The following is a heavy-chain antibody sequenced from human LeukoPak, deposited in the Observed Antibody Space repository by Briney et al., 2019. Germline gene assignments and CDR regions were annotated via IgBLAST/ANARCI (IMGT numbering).Heavy chain of an antibody. Sequence: ASVKVSCKASGGTFSSYAISWLRQAPGQGLEWMGGIIPIFGTANYAQKFQGRVTITADESTSTAYMELSSLRSEDTAVYYCARGGEYSSPAVPGYFDYWGQGTLVTVSS. J-gene: IGHJ4*02. CDR1: GGTFSSYA. CDR2: IIPIFGTA. V-gene: IGHV1-69*13. CDR3: ARGGEYSSPAVPGYFDY. D-gene: IGHD6-6*01.